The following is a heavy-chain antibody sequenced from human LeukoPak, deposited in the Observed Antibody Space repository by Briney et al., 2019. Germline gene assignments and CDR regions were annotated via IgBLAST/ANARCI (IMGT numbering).Heavy chain of an antibody. J-gene: IGHJ4*02. CDR1: GYTFTSYG. CDR2: ISAYNGNT. CDR3: AREQESIAVAGNYFDY. V-gene: IGHV1-18*01. Sequence: ASVKVSCKASGYTFTSYGISWVRQAPGQGLEWMGWISAYNGNTNYAQKLQGRVTMTTDTSTSTAYMELRSLRSDDTAVYYCAREQESIAVAGNYFDYWGQGTLVTVSS. D-gene: IGHD6-19*01.